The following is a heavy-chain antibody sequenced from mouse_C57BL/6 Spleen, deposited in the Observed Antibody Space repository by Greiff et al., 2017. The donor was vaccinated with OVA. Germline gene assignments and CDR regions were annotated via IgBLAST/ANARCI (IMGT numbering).Heavy chain of an antibody. V-gene: IGHV5-4*03. CDR2: ISDGGSYT. Sequence: EVKVVESGGGLVKPGGSLKLSCAASGFTFSSYAMSWVRQTPEKRLEWVATISDGGSYTYYPDNVKGRFTISRDNAKNNLYLQMSHLKSEDTAMYDCARGDDYGGDAMDYWGQGTSVTVSS. D-gene: IGHD2-4*01. CDR1: GFTFSSYA. J-gene: IGHJ4*01. CDR3: ARGDDYGGDAMDY.